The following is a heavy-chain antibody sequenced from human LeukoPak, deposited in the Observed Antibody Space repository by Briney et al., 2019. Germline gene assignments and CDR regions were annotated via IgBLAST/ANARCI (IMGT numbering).Heavy chain of an antibody. CDR3: ALKVGDY. J-gene: IGHJ4*02. CDR2: IKQDGSAK. D-gene: IGHD3-10*01. V-gene: IGHV3-7*03. CDR1: GFTFSDYW. Sequence: GGSLRLSCAASGFTFSDYWMSWVRQAPGKRLEWVANIKQDGSAKYYVDSVKGRFTISRDNAKNLLYLQMNSLRAEDTAVYYCALKVGDYWGQGTLVTVSS.